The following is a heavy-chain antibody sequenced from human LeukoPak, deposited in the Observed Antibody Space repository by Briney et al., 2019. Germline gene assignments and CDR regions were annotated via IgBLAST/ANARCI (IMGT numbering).Heavy chain of an antibody. CDR1: GGSISNGGFY. Sequence: PSETLSLTCTVSGGSISNGGFYWSWIRQHPGKGLEWVGFIHYTGSTYYSPSLKSRVTISVDTSNNRFSLRLSSVTAADTAVYYCARDSLSSSDVWGQGPRSPSP. CDR3: ARDSLSSSDV. CDR2: IHYTGST. V-gene: IGHV4-31*03. J-gene: IGHJ6*02. D-gene: IGHD6-19*01.